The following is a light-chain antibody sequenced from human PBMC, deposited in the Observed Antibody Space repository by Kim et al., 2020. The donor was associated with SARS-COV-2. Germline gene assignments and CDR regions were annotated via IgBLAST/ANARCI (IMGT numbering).Light chain of an antibody. J-gene: IGLJ3*02. Sequence: QTVVTQEPSLTVSPGGTVTLTCASNTGAVTSGYYPNWFQLKPGQAPRSMIHTASGRHSWTPARFSGSLLVGKAALTLSGVQPEDEAEYYCLLYYGGVWVFGGGTKLTVL. CDR1: TGAVTSGYY. CDR2: TAS. CDR3: LLYYGGVWV. V-gene: IGLV7-43*01.